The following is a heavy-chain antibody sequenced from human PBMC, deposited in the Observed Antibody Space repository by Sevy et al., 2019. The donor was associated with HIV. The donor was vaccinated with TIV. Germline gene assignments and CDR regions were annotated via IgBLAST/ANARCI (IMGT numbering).Heavy chain of an antibody. CDR3: ASRTVTTNYFDY. CDR1: GGSISSSSYY. Sequence: SETLSLTCTVSGGSISSSSYYWGWIRQPPGKGLEWIGSSYYSGSTYYNPSHKSRVTTSVDTSKNQFSLKLSSVTAADTAVYYCASRTVTTNYFDYWGQGTLVTVSS. J-gene: IGHJ4*02. CDR2: SYYSGST. D-gene: IGHD4-17*01. V-gene: IGHV4-39*01.